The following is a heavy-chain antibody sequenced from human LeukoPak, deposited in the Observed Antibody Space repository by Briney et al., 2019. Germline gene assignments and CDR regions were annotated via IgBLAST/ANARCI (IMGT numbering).Heavy chain of an antibody. CDR2: IYYSGST. CDR3: AGASIASAATSPYFDS. J-gene: IGHJ4*02. D-gene: IGHD6-13*01. CDR1: GGSISSYY. V-gene: IGHV4-59*08. Sequence: SETLSLTCTVSGGSISSYYWSWIRQPPGKGLEWIGYIYYSGSTNYNPSLKSRVTISEDTSKNQFSLKLSSVTAADTAVYYSAGASIASAATSPYFDSWGQGTLVTVSS.